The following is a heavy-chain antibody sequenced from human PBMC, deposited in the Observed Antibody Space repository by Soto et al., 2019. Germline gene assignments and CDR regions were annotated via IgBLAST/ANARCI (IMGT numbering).Heavy chain of an antibody. CDR2: IKQDGSEK. Sequence: GSLRLSCAASGFTFSGYWMSWVRQAPGKGLEWVANIKQDGSEKYYVDSVKGRFTISRDNAKNSLYLQMNSLRAEDTAVYYCARDESYYDFWSGLGAPFDYWGQGTLVTVSS. D-gene: IGHD3-3*01. CDR3: ARDESYYDFWSGLGAPFDY. V-gene: IGHV3-7*01. J-gene: IGHJ4*02. CDR1: GFTFSGYW.